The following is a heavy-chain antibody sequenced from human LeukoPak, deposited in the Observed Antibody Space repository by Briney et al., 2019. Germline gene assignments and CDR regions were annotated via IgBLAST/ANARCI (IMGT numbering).Heavy chain of an antibody. CDR1: GFTFSSYS. CDR3: ARDRKKYCSSTSCYSYYYYYYMDV. CDR2: ISSSSSTI. V-gene: IGHV3-48*01. D-gene: IGHD2-2*01. J-gene: IGHJ6*03. Sequence: GGSLRLSCAASGFTFSSYSMNWVRQAPGKGLEGVSYISSSSSTIYYADYVKGRFTISRNNAKNSLYLQMNSLRAEDAAVYYCARDRKKYCSSTSCYSYYYYYYMDVWGKGTTVTVSS.